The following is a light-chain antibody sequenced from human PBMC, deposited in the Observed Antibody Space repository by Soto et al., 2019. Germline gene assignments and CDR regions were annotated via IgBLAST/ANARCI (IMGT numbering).Light chain of an antibody. CDR2: WAS. V-gene: IGKV4-1*01. CDR1: QSVLCSSNNRNS. J-gene: IGKJ1*01. Sequence: DIVMTQSPDSLAVSLGERATIDCKSSQSVLCSSNNRNSLAWYQQKPGQPPKLLIYWASARESGVPDRFSGSGSGTDFTLTISSLQAEDVAVYYCQQYYSPPWTFGQGTKVEIK. CDR3: QQYYSPPWT.